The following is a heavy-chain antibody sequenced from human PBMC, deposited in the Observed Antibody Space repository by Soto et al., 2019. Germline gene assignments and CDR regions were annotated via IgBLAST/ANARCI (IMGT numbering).Heavy chain of an antibody. J-gene: IGHJ4*02. Sequence: ASVKVSCKASGYTFTGYYMHWVRQAPGQGLEWMGWINPNSGGTNYAQKFQGRVTMTRDTSISTAYMELGSLRSEDTAVYYCATLLGDLTWGSYRSTRDYWGQGTLVTVSS. CDR1: GYTFTGYY. D-gene: IGHD3-16*02. CDR3: ATLLGDLTWGSYRSTRDY. CDR2: INPNSGGT. V-gene: IGHV1-2*02.